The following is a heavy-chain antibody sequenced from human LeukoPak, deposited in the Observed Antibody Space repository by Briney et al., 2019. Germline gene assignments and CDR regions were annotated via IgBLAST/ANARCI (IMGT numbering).Heavy chain of an antibody. Sequence: SETLSLTCTVSGGSISSGGYYWRWIRQPPGKGLEWIGYIYPGGSTYSNPSLKSRVTISVDTSKNQFSLKLSSVTAADTAVYYCARSTIFGVVNGYYFDYWGQGTLVTVSS. J-gene: IGHJ4*02. CDR3: ARSTIFGVVNGYYFDY. V-gene: IGHV4-30-2*01. D-gene: IGHD3-3*01. CDR2: IYPGGST. CDR1: GGSISSGGYY.